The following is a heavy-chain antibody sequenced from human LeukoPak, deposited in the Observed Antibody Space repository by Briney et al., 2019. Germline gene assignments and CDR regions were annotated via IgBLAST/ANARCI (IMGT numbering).Heavy chain of an antibody. V-gene: IGHV3-30*01. D-gene: IGHD5-18*01. J-gene: IGHJ4*02. CDR3: ASATNGYSYVIDY. Sequence: GGSLRLSCAASGFTFSRYAMHWVRQAPGKGLEWVAVISYDGSNKYYADSVKGRFTISRDNSKNTLYLQMNSLRAEDTAVYYCASATNGYSYVIDYWGQGTVVTVSS. CDR2: ISYDGSNK. CDR1: GFTFSRYA.